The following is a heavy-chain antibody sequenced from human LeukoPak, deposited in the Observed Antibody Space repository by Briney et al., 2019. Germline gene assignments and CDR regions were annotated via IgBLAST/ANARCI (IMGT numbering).Heavy chain of an antibody. D-gene: IGHD5-24*01. Sequence: SETLSLTCAVYGGSFSGYCWTWIRQPPGKGLEWMGEINPSGSTNYNPSPKSPVTISVAPSKNQFSLKLSSVTAADTAVFYCARGQGRDGYNGILEYWGQGALVTVSS. V-gene: IGHV4-34*01. CDR2: INPSGST. J-gene: IGHJ4*02. CDR1: GGSFSGYC. CDR3: ARGQGRDGYNGILEY.